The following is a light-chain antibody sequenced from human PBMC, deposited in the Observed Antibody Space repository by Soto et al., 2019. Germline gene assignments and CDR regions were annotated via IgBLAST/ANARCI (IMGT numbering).Light chain of an antibody. V-gene: IGLV2-14*03. CDR2: EVS. Sequence: QSALPQPSFVSGSPGLRSTSSCTGTSSDVDDYDYVSWYPQHPGKAPNRMILEVSNRPSGVSIRFAGSKSSNTASLTISRLQAEDEADYYCSSYTSSSTLVFGGGTKVTV. CDR1: SSDVDDYDY. CDR3: SSYTSSSTLV. J-gene: IGLJ2*01.